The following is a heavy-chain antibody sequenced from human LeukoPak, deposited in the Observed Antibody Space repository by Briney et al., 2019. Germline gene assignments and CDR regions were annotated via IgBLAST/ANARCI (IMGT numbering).Heavy chain of an antibody. J-gene: IGHJ5*02. CDR2: INPNSGGT. CDR3: ARDGYSSSWYFDWFDP. V-gene: IGHV1-2*02. CDR1: GYTFTGYY. D-gene: IGHD6-13*01. Sequence: ASVKVSCKASGYTFTGYYMHWVRQAPGQGLEWMGWINPNSGGTNYAQKFQGRVTMTRDTSIGTAYMELSRLRSDDTAVYYCARDGYSSSWYFDWFDPWGQGTLVTVSS.